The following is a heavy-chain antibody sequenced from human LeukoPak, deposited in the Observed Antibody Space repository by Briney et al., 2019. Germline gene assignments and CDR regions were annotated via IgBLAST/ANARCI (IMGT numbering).Heavy chain of an antibody. V-gene: IGHV3-23*01. D-gene: IGHD6-13*01. CDR2: ISGSGGST. Sequence: GGSLRLSCAASGFTFSSYAVSWVRQAPGKGLEWVSAISGSGGSTYYADSVKGRFTISRDNAKNSLYLQMNSLRAEDTAVYYCARVKGAAANYYYYGMDVWGQGTTVTVSS. CDR1: GFTFSSYA. CDR3: ARVKGAAANYYYYGMDV. J-gene: IGHJ6*02.